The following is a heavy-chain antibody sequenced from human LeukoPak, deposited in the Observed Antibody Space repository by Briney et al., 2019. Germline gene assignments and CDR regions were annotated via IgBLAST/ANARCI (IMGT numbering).Heavy chain of an antibody. D-gene: IGHD1-26*01. CDR2: IFSGGST. CDR3: ARGRRWDLLVSLIDASDI. CDR1: GFSVSSNF. J-gene: IGHJ3*02. V-gene: IGHV3-53*01. Sequence: GGSLRLSCAASGFSVSSNFMTWARQAPGKGLEWVSVIFSGGSTYYADSVKGRFTISRDNSKNTLYLQMNSLRVEDTAVYYCARGRRWDLLVSLIDASDIWGQGAMVTVSS.